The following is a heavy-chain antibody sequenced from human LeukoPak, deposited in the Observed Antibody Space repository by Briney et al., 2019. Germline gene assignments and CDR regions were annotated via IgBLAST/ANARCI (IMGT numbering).Heavy chain of an antibody. CDR1: GGSFSGYY. CDR3: ARAHYDSSGASFDY. CDR2: INHSGSI. J-gene: IGHJ4*02. D-gene: IGHD3-22*01. Sequence: PSETLSLTCGVSGGSFSGYYWSWIRQSSGKGLEWIGEINHSGSINYNPSLKSRVTISVDTSKNQFSLKLSSVTAADTAVYYCARAHYDSSGASFDYWGQGTLVTVSS. V-gene: IGHV4-34*01.